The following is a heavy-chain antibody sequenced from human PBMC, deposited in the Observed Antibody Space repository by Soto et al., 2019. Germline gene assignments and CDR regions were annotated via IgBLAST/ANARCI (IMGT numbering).Heavy chain of an antibody. CDR1: GGSISSGDYY. J-gene: IGHJ4*02. V-gene: IGHV4-30-4*01. Sequence: QVQLQESGPGLVKPSQTLSLTCTVSGGSISSGDYYWSWIRQPPGKGLEWIGYIYYSGSTYYNPSLKSRXXIXVXXSKNQFSLKLSSVTAADTAVYYCARDKDSSGFFDYWGQGTLVTVSS. CDR2: IYYSGST. D-gene: IGHD6-19*01. CDR3: ARDKDSSGFFDY.